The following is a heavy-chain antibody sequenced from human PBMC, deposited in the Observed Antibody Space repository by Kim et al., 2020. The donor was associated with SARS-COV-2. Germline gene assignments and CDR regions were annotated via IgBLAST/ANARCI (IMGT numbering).Heavy chain of an antibody. CDR2: IYYSGST. D-gene: IGHD6-19*01. V-gene: IGHV4-59*01. CDR3: ARVRGWPYYFDY. CDR1: GGSISSYY. J-gene: IGHJ4*02. Sequence: SETLSLTCTVSGGSISSYYWSWVRQPPGKGLEWIGCIYYSGSTNYNPSLKSRVTISVDTSKNQFSLKLSSVTAADTAVYYCARVRGWPYYFDYWGQGTLGTVSS.